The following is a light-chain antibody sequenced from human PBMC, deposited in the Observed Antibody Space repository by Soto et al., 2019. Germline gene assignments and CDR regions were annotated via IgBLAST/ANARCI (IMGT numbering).Light chain of an antibody. CDR1: QTISSW. V-gene: IGKV1-5*03. J-gene: IGKJ1*01. CDR3: KQYNSYRT. CDR2: KAS. Sequence: DIQMTQSPSTLSASVGDRVTITCRAGQTISSWLAWYQQKPGKAPKLLISKASSLESGVPSRFSGSGSGTKFTLPISSLQPDDFEPYSCKQYNSYRTFGQGTKVDIK.